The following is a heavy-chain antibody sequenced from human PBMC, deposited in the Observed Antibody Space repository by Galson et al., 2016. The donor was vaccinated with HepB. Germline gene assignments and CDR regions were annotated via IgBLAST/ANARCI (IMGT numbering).Heavy chain of an antibody. CDR1: GGTFSRNG. J-gene: IGHJ6*02. Sequence: SVKVSCKASGGTFSRNGISWVRQAPGQGLEWIGGIIPVFGTSHYAQRFQGRVTIIPDESTSTAYMDLNSLRSDDTAVFYCARTLSGSSFDYAVDVWGQGTTVTVSS. D-gene: IGHD1-26*01. CDR2: IIPVFGTS. V-gene: IGHV1-69*13. CDR3: ARTLSGSSFDYAVDV.